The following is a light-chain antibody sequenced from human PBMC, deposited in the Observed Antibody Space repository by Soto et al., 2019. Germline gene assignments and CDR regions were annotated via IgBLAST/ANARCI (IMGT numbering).Light chain of an antibody. Sequence: DIQMTQAPSTLSGSVGDRVTITCRASQTISSWLAWYQQKPGKAPKLLIYKASTLKSGVPSRFSGSGSGTEFTLTISSRQPEDFAPYYCQHYNSYSEAFGQGTKVELK. CDR3: QHYNSYSEA. V-gene: IGKV1-5*03. J-gene: IGKJ1*01. CDR1: QTISSW. CDR2: KAS.